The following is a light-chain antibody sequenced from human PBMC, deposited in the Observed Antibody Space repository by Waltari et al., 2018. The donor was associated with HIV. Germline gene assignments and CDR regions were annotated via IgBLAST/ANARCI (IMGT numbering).Light chain of an antibody. J-gene: IGKJ4*01. CDR3: QQRVDWPLT. Sequence: EIVLTPSPATLSFSPGERATLSCGSSQSLGSYLGWYQQRPGPAPRLLLYDAPKRATGLPDRCGGGGSWTDCTVTITSLEAEDFAVYCCQQRVDWPLTFGGGTKVEI. V-gene: IGKV3-11*01. CDR1: QSLGSY. CDR2: DAP.